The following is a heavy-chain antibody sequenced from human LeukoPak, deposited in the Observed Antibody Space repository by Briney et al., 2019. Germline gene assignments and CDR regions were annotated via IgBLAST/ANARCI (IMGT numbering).Heavy chain of an antibody. J-gene: IGHJ4*02. Sequence: SETLSLTCAVYGGSFSGYYWSWIRQPPGKGLEWIGEINHSGSTNYNPSLKSRVTISVGTSKNQFSLKLSSVTAADTAVYYCARLRRSGGSVPGAFDYWGQGTLVTVSS. CDR2: INHSGST. V-gene: IGHV4-34*01. CDR1: GGSFSGYY. CDR3: ARLRRSGGSVPGAFDY. D-gene: IGHD2-15*01.